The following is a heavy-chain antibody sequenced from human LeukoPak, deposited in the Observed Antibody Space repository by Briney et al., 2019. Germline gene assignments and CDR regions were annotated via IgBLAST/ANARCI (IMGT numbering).Heavy chain of an antibody. Sequence: SETLSLTCTVSGGSISSSSYYWGWIRQPPGKGLEWIGSIYYSGSTYYNPSLKSRVTISVDTSKNQFSLKLSSVTAADTAVYYCARDRGYYGSGSYYKGAFDIWGQGTMVTVSS. CDR3: ARDRGYYGSGSYYKGAFDI. D-gene: IGHD3-10*01. J-gene: IGHJ3*02. CDR1: GGSISSSSYY. CDR2: IYYSGST. V-gene: IGHV4-39*07.